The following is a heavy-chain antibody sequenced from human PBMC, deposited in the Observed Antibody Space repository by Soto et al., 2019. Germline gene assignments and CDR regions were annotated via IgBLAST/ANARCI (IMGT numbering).Heavy chain of an antibody. CDR2: INAGNGNT. J-gene: IGHJ4*02. V-gene: IGHV1-3*01. CDR1: GYTFTSYA. Sequence: ASVKVSCKASGYTFTSYAMHWVRQAHGQRLEWMGWINAGNGNTKYSQKFQGRVTITRDTSASTAYMELSSLRSEDTAVYYCARAARPSRDGYNRDFDYWGQGTLVTVSS. D-gene: IGHD5-12*01. CDR3: ARAARPSRDGYNRDFDY.